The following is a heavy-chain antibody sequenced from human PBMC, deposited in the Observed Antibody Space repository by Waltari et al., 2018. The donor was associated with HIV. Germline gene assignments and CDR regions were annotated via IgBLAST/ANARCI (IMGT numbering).Heavy chain of an antibody. J-gene: IGHJ4*02. V-gene: IGHV3-21*02. CDR2: ISRGSSYS. D-gene: IGHD1-1*01. CDR3: VRDRTSLTTGDFES. Sequence: EVRLVQSGGGLVKPGESLTLSCPASGFNFNLFRMNWVRLAPGKGLEWVSSISRGSSYSYYSDAVKGRFTVSRDNAKNSLLLQLNTLTAEDTALYYCVRDRTSLTTGDFESWGQGAPVTVSS. CDR1: GFNFNLFR.